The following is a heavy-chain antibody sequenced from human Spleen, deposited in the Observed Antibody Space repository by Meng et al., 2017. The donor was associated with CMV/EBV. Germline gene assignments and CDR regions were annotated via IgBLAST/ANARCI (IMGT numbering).Heavy chain of an antibody. CDR2: ISAYNGNT. D-gene: IGHD5-18*01. J-gene: IGHJ4*02. CDR1: GYTFASHG. CDR3: ARDTAMVRDYFDY. V-gene: IGHV1-18*01. Sequence: CKASGYTFASHGISWVRQAPGQGLERMEWISAYNGNTNYAQKLQGRVTMTTDTSTSTAYMELRSLRSDDTAVYYCARDTAMVRDYFDYWGQGTLVTVSS.